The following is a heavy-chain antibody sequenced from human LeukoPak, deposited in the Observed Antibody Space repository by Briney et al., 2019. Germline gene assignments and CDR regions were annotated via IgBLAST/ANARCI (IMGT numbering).Heavy chain of an antibody. D-gene: IGHD1-14*01. V-gene: IGHV4-39*01. CDR2: IYYSGST. J-gene: IGHJ4*02. Sequence: PSETLPLTCTVSGGSISSSSYYWGWIRQPPGKGLEWIGSIYYSGSTYYNPSLKSRVTISVDTSKNQFSLKLSSVTAADTAVYYCANTWGSPGTDYGGQGTLVTVSS. CDR1: GGSISSSSYY. CDR3: ANTWGSPGTDY.